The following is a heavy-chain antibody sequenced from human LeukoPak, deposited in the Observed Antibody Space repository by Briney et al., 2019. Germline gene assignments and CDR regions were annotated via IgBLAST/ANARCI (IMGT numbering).Heavy chain of an antibody. CDR3: ARDPCYYDSSGYIDY. V-gene: IGHV3-33*01. Sequence: PGRPLRLFCTASGFTFSSYGMHWVRQAPGKGLAWVAVIWYAGSNKYYADSVKGRFTISRDNSKNTLYLQMNSLRAEDTAVYYCARDPCYYDSSGYIDYWGQGTLVTVSS. J-gene: IGHJ4*02. CDR2: IWYAGSNK. CDR1: GFTFSSYG. D-gene: IGHD3-22*01.